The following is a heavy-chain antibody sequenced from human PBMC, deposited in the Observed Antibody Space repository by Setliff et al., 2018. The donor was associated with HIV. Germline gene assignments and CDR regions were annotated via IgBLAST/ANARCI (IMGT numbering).Heavy chain of an antibody. CDR2: IRSKAYGETT. D-gene: IGHD6-13*01. V-gene: IGHV3-49*04. Sequence: GGSLRLSCTASGFTSSDYAMNWVRQAPGKGLEWVGFIRSKAYGETTEYAASVKGRFTISRDDSKSIAYLQMDSLKTEDTAVYYCTRDGRHSSSWGYHYYYMDVWGKGTTVTVSS. CDR3: TRDGRHSSSWGYHYYYMDV. CDR1: GFTSSDYA. J-gene: IGHJ6*03.